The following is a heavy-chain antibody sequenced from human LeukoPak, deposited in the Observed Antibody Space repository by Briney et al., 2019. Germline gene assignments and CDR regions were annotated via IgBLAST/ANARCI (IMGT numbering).Heavy chain of an antibody. J-gene: IGHJ4*02. CDR3: ASWAGYCSSNNCYATSLDY. CDR1: GYTFTSYG. D-gene: IGHD2-2*01. CDR2: ISAYNVNA. Sequence: GASVKVSCKXSGYTFTSYGISWVRQAPGQGLEWMGWISAYNVNANFAQKLQGRVTMTTDTSTNTAYMELRSLRSDDTAVYYCASWAGYCSSNNCYATSLDYWGQGTLVTVSA. V-gene: IGHV1-18*01.